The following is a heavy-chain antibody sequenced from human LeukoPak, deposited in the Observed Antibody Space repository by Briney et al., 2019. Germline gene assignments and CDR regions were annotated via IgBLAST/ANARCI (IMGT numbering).Heavy chain of an antibody. Sequence: GASVKVSCKASGYTFTSYYMHWVRQAPGQGLEWMGIINPSGGSTSYAQKFQGRVTMTRDTSTSTVYMELSSLRSEDTAVYYCARDRFDDILTTGSIDHWGQGTLVTVSS. CDR1: GYTFTSYY. CDR2: INPSGGST. J-gene: IGHJ4*02. CDR3: ARDRFDDILTTGSIDH. V-gene: IGHV1-46*01. D-gene: IGHD3-9*01.